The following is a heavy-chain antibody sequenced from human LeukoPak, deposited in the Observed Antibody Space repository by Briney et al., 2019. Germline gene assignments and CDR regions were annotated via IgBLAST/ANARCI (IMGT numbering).Heavy chain of an antibody. CDR2: ISGSGGST. D-gene: IGHD3-22*01. J-gene: IGHJ6*03. CDR3: AKDQSGYYDYYYYYMDV. V-gene: IGHV3-23*01. CDR1: GFTFSSYA. Sequence: AGGSLRLSCAASGFTFSSYAMSWVRQAPGKGLEWVSAISGSGGSTYYADSVKGRFTISRDNSKNTLYLQMNSLRAEDTAVYYCAKDQSGYYDYYYYYMDVWGKGTTVTVSS.